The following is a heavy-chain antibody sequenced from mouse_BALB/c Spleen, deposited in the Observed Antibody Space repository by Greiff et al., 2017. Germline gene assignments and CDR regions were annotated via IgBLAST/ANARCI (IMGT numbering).Heavy chain of an antibody. Sequence: DVHQVESGGGLVKPGGSLKLSCAASGFTFSDYYMYWVRQTPEKRLEWVATISDGGSYTYYPDSVKGRFTISRDNAKNNLYLQMSSLKSEDTAMYYCARDQKGTTDGYAMDYWGQGTSVTVSS. D-gene: IGHD2-14*01. J-gene: IGHJ4*01. CDR2: ISDGGSYT. CDR1: GFTFSDYY. CDR3: ARDQKGTTDGYAMDY. V-gene: IGHV5-4*02.